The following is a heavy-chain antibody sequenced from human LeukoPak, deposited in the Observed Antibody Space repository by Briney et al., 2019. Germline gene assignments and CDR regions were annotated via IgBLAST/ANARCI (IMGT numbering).Heavy chain of an antibody. J-gene: IGHJ5*02. CDR2: IYSGGST. CDR3: ARYDWNYGNWFDP. CDR1: GFTFSSYA. Sequence: GGSLRLSCAASGFTFSSYAMSWVRQAPGKGLEWVSVIYSGGSTYYADSVKGRFTISRDNSKNTLYLQMNSLRAEDTAVYYCARYDWNYGNWFDPWGQGTLVTVSS. V-gene: IGHV3-53*01. D-gene: IGHD1-7*01.